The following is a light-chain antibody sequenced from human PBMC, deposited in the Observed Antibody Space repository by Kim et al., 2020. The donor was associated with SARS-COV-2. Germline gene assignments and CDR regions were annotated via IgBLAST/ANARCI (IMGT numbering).Light chain of an antibody. Sequence: VAPGPTVTITCAGSNLGDKYAYWYQKKAGQSPGLVIYQHTKWPSGIYQRFSGASSGNTATLTISRAQTMDEADYSCQAWDKNAAVFGGGTQLTVL. CDR1: NLGDKY. CDR3: QAWDKNAAV. V-gene: IGLV3-1*01. J-gene: IGLJ3*02. CDR2: QHT.